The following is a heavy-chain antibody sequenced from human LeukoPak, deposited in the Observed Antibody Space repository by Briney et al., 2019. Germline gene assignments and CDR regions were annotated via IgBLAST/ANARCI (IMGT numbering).Heavy chain of an antibody. Sequence: SETLSLTCAVYGGSFSGYYWSWIRQPPGKGLEWIGEINHSGSTNYNPSLKSRVTISVDTSKNQFSLKLSSVTAADTAVYYCARGPQGWGQGTLVTVSS. V-gene: IGHV4-34*01. CDR3: ARGPQG. CDR1: GGSFSGYY. CDR2: INHSGST. J-gene: IGHJ4*02.